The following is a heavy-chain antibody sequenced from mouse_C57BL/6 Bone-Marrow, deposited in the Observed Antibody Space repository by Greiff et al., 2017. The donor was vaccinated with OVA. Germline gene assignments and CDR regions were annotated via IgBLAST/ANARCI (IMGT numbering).Heavy chain of an antibody. CDR3: ARYYGSSYAMDY. CDR2: ISNLAYSI. V-gene: IGHV5-15*01. J-gene: IGHJ4*01. Sequence: EVMLVESGGGLVQPGGSLKLSCAASGFTFSDYGMAWVRQAPRKGPEWVAFISNLAYSIYYADTVTGRFTISRENAKNTLYLEMSSLRSEDTAMYYCARYYGSSYAMDYWGQVTSVTVSS. D-gene: IGHD1-1*01. CDR1: GFTFSDYG.